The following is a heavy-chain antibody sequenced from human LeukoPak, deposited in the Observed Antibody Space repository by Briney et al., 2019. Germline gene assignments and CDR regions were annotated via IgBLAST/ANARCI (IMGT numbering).Heavy chain of an antibody. CDR3: ARDFGYSGYDGRPRYYFDY. J-gene: IGHJ4*02. V-gene: IGHV1-69*01. CDR1: GRTFSSYA. D-gene: IGHD5-12*01. Sequence: SVKVSCKASGRTFSSYAISWVRQAPGQGLEWMGGIIPIFGTANYAQKFQGRVTITADESTSTAYMELSSLRSEDTAVYYCARDFGYSGYDGRPRYYFDYWGQGTLVTVSS. CDR2: IIPIFGTA.